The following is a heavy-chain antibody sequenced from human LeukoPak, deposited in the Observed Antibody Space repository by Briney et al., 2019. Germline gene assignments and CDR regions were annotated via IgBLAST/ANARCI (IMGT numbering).Heavy chain of an antibody. D-gene: IGHD2-2*01. Sequence: SETLSLACAVYGGSFSGYYWSWIRQPPGKGLEWIGEINHSGSTNYNPSLKSRVTISVDTSKNQFSLKLSSVTAADTAVYYCVRGYCSSTSCYVDYWGQGTLVTVSS. CDR3: VRGYCSSTSCYVDY. CDR2: INHSGST. CDR1: GGSFSGYY. V-gene: IGHV4-34*01. J-gene: IGHJ4*02.